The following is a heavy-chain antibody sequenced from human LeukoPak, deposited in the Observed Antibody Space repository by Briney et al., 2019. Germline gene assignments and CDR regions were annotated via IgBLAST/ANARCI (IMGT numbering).Heavy chain of an antibody. CDR1: GFTFSSYG. Sequence: GGSLRLSCAASGFTFSSYGMHWVRQAPGKGLEWVAVISYDGSNKYYADSVKGRFTISRDNSKNTLYLQMNSLRAEDTAVYYCAKVGIAAAEGDYWGQGTLVTVSS. J-gene: IGHJ4*02. V-gene: IGHV3-30*18. CDR3: AKVGIAAAEGDY. D-gene: IGHD6-13*01. CDR2: ISYDGSNK.